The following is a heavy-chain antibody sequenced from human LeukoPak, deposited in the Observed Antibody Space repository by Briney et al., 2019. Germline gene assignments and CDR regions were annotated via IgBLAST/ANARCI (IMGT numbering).Heavy chain of an antibody. CDR2: ISCSSSYI. V-gene: IGHV3-21*01. CDR3: ARETVVPAAINY. Sequence: GGSLRLSCAASGFTFSSYSMNWVRQAPGKGLEWVSSISCSSSYIYYADSVKGRFTISRDNAKNSLYLQMNSLRAEDTAVYYCARETVVPAAINYWGQGTLVTVSS. J-gene: IGHJ4*02. CDR1: GFTFSSYS. D-gene: IGHD2-2*02.